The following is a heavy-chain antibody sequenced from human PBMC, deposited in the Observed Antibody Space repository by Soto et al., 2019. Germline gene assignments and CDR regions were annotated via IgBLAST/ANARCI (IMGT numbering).Heavy chain of an antibody. Sequence: EVQLVESGGGLVQFGGSLRLSCAASGFTFSSYWMHWVRQVPGKGLVWVSRIKGDGTNTGYADSVKGRFTISRDNVKNNMYLQINSLRAEDTAVYYCARGLSGYYGFDYWGQGTLVTVSS. CDR2: IKGDGTNT. D-gene: IGHD5-12*01. J-gene: IGHJ4*02. CDR3: ARGLSGYYGFDY. V-gene: IGHV3-74*01. CDR1: GFTFSSYW.